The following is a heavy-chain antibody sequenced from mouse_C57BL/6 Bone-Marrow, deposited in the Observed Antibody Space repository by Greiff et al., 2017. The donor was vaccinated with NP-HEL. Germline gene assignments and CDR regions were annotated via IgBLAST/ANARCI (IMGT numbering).Heavy chain of an antibody. D-gene: IGHD2-5*01. Sequence: QVQLQQSGAELVRPGTSVEVSCKASGYAFTNYLIEWVKQRPGQGLEWIGVINPGSGGTNYNEKFKGKATLTADKSSSTAYMQLSSLTSEDSAVYFCARGYSNYLFAYWGQGTLVTVSA. CDR2: INPGSGGT. V-gene: IGHV1-54*01. CDR1: GYAFTNYL. J-gene: IGHJ3*01. CDR3: ARGYSNYLFAY.